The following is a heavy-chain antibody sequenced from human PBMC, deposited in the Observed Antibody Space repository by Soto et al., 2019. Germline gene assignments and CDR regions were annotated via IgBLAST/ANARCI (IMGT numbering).Heavy chain of an antibody. CDR3: AGSYYGSGSYYNEPWRYRPYFDY. D-gene: IGHD3-10*01. CDR2: IYYSGST. CDR1: GGSISSYY. J-gene: IGHJ4*02. V-gene: IGHV4-59*01. Sequence: SETLSLTCTVSGGSISSYYWSWIRQPPGKGLEWIGYIYYSGSTNYNPSLKSRVTISVDTSKNQFSLKLSSVTAADTAVYYCAGSYYGSGSYYNEPWRYRPYFDYWGQGTLVTVSS.